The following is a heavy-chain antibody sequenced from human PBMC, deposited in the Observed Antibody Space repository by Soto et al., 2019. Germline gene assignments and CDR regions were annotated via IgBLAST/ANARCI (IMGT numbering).Heavy chain of an antibody. CDR3: AREKVAYGDYSDY. CDR1: GFTFSSYS. CDR2: ISSSSSTI. J-gene: IGHJ4*02. Sequence: PGGSLRLSCAASGFTFSSYSMNWVRQAPGKGLEWVSYISSSSSTIYYADSEKGRFTISRDNAKNTLYLQMNSLRAEDTAVYYCAREKVAYGDYSDYWGQGTLVTVSS. V-gene: IGHV3-48*01. D-gene: IGHD4-17*01.